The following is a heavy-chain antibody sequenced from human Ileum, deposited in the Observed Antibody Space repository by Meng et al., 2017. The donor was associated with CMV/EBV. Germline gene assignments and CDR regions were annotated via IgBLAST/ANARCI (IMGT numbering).Heavy chain of an antibody. CDR2: IYTSGST. D-gene: IGHD5-18*01. CDR3: ARERPRGTAMASIDY. J-gene: IGHJ4*02. CDR1: GGSLNSYS. Sequence: QLTPSRSLPRTRIVPGGSLNSYSRSSSPSPAGKGLEWIGRIYTSGSTNYNPSLKSRVTMSVDTSKNQFSLKLSSVTAADTAVYYCARERPRGTAMASIDYWGQGTLVTVSS. V-gene: IGHV4-4*07.